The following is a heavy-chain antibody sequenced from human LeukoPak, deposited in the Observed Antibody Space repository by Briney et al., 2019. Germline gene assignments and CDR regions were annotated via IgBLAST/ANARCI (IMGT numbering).Heavy chain of an antibody. CDR1: AFTLSSYG. D-gene: IGHD3-10*01. CDR2: IQYDGSNK. V-gene: IGHV3-30*02. J-gene: IGHJ4*02. Sequence: GGSLSLSCVASAFTLSSYGMHWVRQAPGKGLEWVAFIQYDGSNKYYADSVKGRFTISRDTSKNTLYLQMNSLRAEDTAVYYCAREEYYWGQGTLVTVSS. CDR3: AREEYY.